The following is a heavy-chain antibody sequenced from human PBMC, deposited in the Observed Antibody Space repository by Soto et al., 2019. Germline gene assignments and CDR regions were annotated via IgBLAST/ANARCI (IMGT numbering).Heavy chain of an antibody. CDR1: GFSLSTSGVG. V-gene: IGHV2-5*02. CDR3: AHRLDYGTIWVGARGALDI. J-gene: IGHJ3*02. CDR2: IYWDDDK. Sequence: QITLKESGPTLVKPTQTLTLTCTYSGFSLSTSGVGVGWIRQPPGKALEWLALIYWDDDKCYSPSLKSRLSITKPPSKNQVIFTCTSVDPVATATYYGAHRLDYGTIWVGARGALDIWGQGTMVTVSS. D-gene: IGHD3-10*01.